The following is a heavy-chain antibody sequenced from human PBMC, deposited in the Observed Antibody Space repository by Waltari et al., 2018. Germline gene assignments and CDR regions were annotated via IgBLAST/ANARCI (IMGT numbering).Heavy chain of an antibody. CDR3: ATEGANSEFHY. J-gene: IGHJ4*02. CDR1: GYAFLGYF. Sequence: QVQLVQSGADVKKSGDSVKVSCRTSGYAFLGYFIHWVRQAPGQGLEWVGRINPNSGATNYPQKFQDRVTISRDTSIRTVYMDLTRLTPDDTAIYYCATEGANSEFHYWGQGTLVNVSS. D-gene: IGHD3-16*01. CDR2: INPNSGAT. V-gene: IGHV1-2*06.